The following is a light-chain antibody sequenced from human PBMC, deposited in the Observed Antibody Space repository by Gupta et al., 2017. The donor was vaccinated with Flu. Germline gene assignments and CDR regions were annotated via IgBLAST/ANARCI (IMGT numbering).Light chain of an antibody. V-gene: IGKV1-27*01. CDR2: AAS. CDR3: QKDNRAPLT. J-gene: IGKJ1*01. CDR1: QGINNY. Sequence: DIHIAQSPSSLSASLGDRVTITRRASQGINNYLAWFQQKPGKIPKLLIYAASTLQSGVPSRFSGSGSGTDFTLTISSLQPEDVASYYCQKDNRAPLTFGQGTKVEIK.